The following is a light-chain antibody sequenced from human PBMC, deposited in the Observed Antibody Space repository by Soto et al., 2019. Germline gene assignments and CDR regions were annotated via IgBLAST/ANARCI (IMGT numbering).Light chain of an antibody. CDR1: QDIGNS. Sequence: DIQMTQSPSSMSASIGDRVILTCQASQDIGNSLNWYQHKPGKAPKLLIYDASNLERGVPARFSGSGSGTDFSFTISSLQPEDIATYYCQQYENLPPTFGQGTRLEIK. CDR2: DAS. V-gene: IGKV1-33*01. CDR3: QQYENLPPT. J-gene: IGKJ5*01.